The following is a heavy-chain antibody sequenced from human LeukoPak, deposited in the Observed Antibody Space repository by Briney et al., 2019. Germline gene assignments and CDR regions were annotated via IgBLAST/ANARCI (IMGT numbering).Heavy chain of an antibody. Sequence: ASVKVSCKASGYTFTGYYIHWVRQAPGQGLEWMGWINSNSGGTNYAQKFQDRVTMTRDTSISAVYMELSRLRSDDTAVYYCARDLASVLTPYFDFWGQGTLVTVSS. CDR2: INSNSGGT. CDR3: ARDLASVLTPYFDF. CDR1: GYTFTGYY. V-gene: IGHV1-2*02. J-gene: IGHJ4*02. D-gene: IGHD4/OR15-4a*01.